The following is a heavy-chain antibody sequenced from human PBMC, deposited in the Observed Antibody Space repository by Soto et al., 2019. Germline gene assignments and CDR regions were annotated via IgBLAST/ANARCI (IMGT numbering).Heavy chain of an antibody. D-gene: IGHD5-18*01. CDR3: ARGSYGRLGPFDF. Sequence: QVQLQGSGPGLVKPSQTLSLTCTVSGGSISSGGYYWNWIRQHPGKGLEYIGYIYYSGSTYYNPPLKSRVTISGDTSKNQFSLKLNSVTAADTAVYYCARGSYGRLGPFDFWGQGTLVTVSS. V-gene: IGHV4-31*03. CDR1: GGSISSGGYY. J-gene: IGHJ4*02. CDR2: IYYSGST.